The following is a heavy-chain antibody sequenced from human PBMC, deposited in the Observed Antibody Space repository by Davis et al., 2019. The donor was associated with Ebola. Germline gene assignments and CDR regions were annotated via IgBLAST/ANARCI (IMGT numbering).Heavy chain of an antibody. D-gene: IGHD7-27*01. CDR1: GYTFTNYD. CDR3: ATGLGDY. Sequence: AASVKVSCKASGYTFTNYDINWVRQAAGQGLEWMGWVSPNTGYTGISENFHGRVTMTEDTSTNTVYMELTSLRSEDTAIFYCATGLGDYWGQGTLVTVSA. V-gene: IGHV1-8*01. CDR2: VSPNTGYT. J-gene: IGHJ4*02.